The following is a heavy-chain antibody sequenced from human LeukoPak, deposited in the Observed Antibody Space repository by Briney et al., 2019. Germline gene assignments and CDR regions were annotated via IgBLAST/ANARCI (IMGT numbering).Heavy chain of an antibody. J-gene: IGHJ6*02. CDR1: GFTFSSHA. D-gene: IGHD5-18*01. V-gene: IGHV3-23*01. CDR3: AKVPGYSFGYNYYGMDV. CDR2: LIENGATT. Sequence: PGGSLRLSCAASGFTFSSHAMSWVRRAPGKGLEWVSGLIENGATTYYADSVKGRFTISRDNSKNTLYLQMNSLRAEDTAMYYCAKVPGYSFGYNYYGMDVWGQGTTVTVSS.